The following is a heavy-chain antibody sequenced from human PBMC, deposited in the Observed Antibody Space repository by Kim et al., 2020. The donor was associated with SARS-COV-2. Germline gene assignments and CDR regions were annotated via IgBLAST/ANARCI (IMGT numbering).Heavy chain of an antibody. Sequence: GGSLRLSCAASGFSFNMYTMNWVRQAPGKGLEWISIISRSSSYLDYADSVKGRFTISRDNDNNSLFLQMDGLRADDTAVYYCARGARVGATGLSYFDAWGQGVLVTVSS. CDR3: ARGARVGATGLSYFDA. V-gene: IGHV3-21*05. CDR1: GFSFNMYT. CDR2: ISRSSSYL. D-gene: IGHD1-26*01. J-gene: IGHJ4*02.